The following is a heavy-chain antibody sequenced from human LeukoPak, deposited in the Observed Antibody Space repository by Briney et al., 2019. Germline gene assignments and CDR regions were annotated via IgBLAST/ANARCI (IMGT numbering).Heavy chain of an antibody. V-gene: IGHV3-23*01. CDR3: AKGSSGYFADL. CDR2: ISNDGGGT. CDR1: GYIFNNYC. Sequence: GGSLRLSCAASGYIFNNYCLIWVRQAPGKGLEWVSAISNDGGGTQYADFVEGRFTISGDNSKNTLFMDLSSLRAEDTALYYCAKGSSGYFADLWGQGTLVTVSS. J-gene: IGHJ5*02. D-gene: IGHD3-22*01.